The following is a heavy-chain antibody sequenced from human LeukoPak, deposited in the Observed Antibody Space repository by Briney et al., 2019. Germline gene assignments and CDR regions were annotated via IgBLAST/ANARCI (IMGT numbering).Heavy chain of an antibody. Sequence: PSETLSLTCAVYGGSFSGYYWSWIRQPPGKGLEWIGEINHSGSTNYNPSLKSRVTISVDTSKNQFSLKLSSVTAAGTAVYYCARPEGDSSGYWGQGTLVTVSS. D-gene: IGHD3-22*01. CDR3: ARPEGDSSGY. CDR1: GGSFSGYY. CDR2: INHSGST. V-gene: IGHV4-34*01. J-gene: IGHJ4*02.